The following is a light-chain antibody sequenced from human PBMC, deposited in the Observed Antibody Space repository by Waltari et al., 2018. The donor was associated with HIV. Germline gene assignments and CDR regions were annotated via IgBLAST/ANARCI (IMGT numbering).Light chain of an antibody. J-gene: IGKJ5*01. CDR3: QQYYSTPIT. CDR1: QSVLYSSDNKNY. CDR2: WGS. V-gene: IGKV4-1*01. Sequence: DIVMTQSPDSLAVSLGERATINCKSSQSVLYSSDNKNYLVWYQQKTGQPPKLLIYWGSNRETRVPDRFSGSGSGTDFTLTISSLQAEDVAVYYCQQYYSTPITFGQGTRLEIK.